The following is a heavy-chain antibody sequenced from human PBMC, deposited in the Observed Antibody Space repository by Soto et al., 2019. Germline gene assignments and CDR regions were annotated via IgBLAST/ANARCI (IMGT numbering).Heavy chain of an antibody. CDR1: GFTFSSYS. CDR2: IDLSSSTS. CDR3: ARAARNYVDTAMVRQNYFDY. J-gene: IGHJ4*02. V-gene: IGHV3-48*04. D-gene: IGHD5-18*01. Sequence: GSLRLSCAASGFTFSSYSMNWVRQAPGKGLEWVAFIDLSSSTSYYRDSVKGRFTISRDNAKNSLYLQMNSLRAEDTAVYYCARAARNYVDTAMVRQNYFDYWGQGTLVTVSS.